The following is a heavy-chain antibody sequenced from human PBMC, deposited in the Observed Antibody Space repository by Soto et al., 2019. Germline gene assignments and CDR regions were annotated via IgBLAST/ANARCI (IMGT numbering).Heavy chain of an antibody. CDR1: GFTFSSYE. Sequence: EVQLVESGGGLVQPGGSLRLSCAASGFTFSSYEMNWVRQAPGKGLEWVSYISSSGSTIYYADSVKGRFTISRDNAKNSLYLQMNSLRAEDTAVYYCARGQRRCGSCYHWGQGTLVTVSS. J-gene: IGHJ5*02. CDR2: ISSSGSTI. D-gene: IGHD2-15*01. V-gene: IGHV3-48*03. CDR3: ARGQRRCGSCYH.